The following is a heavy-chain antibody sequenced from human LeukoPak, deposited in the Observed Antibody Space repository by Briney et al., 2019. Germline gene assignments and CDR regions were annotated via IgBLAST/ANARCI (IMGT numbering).Heavy chain of an antibody. J-gene: IGHJ4*02. CDR1: GVSISSVDYC. V-gene: IGHV4-30-4*01. Sequence: SHTVSRTCSVCGVSISSVDYCGRWIRQPPGKGLEWIVYIYYSGSTYYNPSLKSRVTISVDTSKNKFSLKLSSVTAADTAVYYCARGSRVSSWYFTSEVERFDYWGQGTLVTVSS. CDR2: IYYSGST. D-gene: IGHD6-13*01. CDR3: ARGSRVSSWYFTSEVERFDY.